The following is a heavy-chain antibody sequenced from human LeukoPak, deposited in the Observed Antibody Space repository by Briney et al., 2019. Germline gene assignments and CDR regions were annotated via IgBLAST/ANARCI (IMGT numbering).Heavy chain of an antibody. Sequence: SVKVSCKASGGTFSSYAISWVRQAPGQGLEWMGGIIPIFGTANYAQKFQGRVTITTDESTSTAYMELSSLRSEDTAVYYCARDATGYYYMDVWGKGTTVTVFS. CDR3: ARDATGYYYMDV. J-gene: IGHJ6*03. CDR2: IIPIFGTA. D-gene: IGHD1-14*01. V-gene: IGHV1-69*05. CDR1: GGTFSSYA.